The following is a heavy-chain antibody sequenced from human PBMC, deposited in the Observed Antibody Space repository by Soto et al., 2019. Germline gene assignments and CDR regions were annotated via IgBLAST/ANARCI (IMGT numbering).Heavy chain of an antibody. D-gene: IGHD3-10*01. CDR2: IYYSGST. J-gene: IGHJ4*02. Sequence: QVQLQESGPGLVKPSETLSLTCTVSGGSISSYYWSWIRQPPGKGLEWIGYIYYSGSTNYNPSLKSRVTISVDTSKNQFSPKLSSVTAADTAVYYCARLRAQSSMVRGVLGFTYIDYWGQGTLVTVSS. V-gene: IGHV4-59*08. CDR1: GGSISSYY. CDR3: ARLRAQSSMVRGVLGFTYIDY.